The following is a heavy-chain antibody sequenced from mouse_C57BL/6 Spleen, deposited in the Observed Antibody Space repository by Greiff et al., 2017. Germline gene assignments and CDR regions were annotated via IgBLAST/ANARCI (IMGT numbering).Heavy chain of an antibody. Sequence: VQLQQSGAELVKPGASVQMSCKASGFTISDDYMNWVKQRPGQGLEWIGRIDPGNGDTDYDWKFKGKATLTADKSSSTAYVQLSSLTSEDSAVYYGTRAREDDAKYALAYWGQGALVTVS. D-gene: IGHD2-12*01. CDR2: IDPGNGDT. J-gene: IGHJ4*01. CDR1: GFTISDDY. CDR3: TRAREDDAKYALAY. V-gene: IGHV1-80*01.